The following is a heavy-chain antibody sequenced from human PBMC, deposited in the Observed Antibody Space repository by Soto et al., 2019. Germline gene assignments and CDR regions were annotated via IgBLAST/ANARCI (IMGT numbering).Heavy chain of an antibody. D-gene: IGHD6-19*01. Sequence: PSETLSLTCTVSGGSISSGDYYWSWIRQPPGKGLEWIGYIYYSGSTYYNPSLKSRVTISVDTSKNQFSLKLSSVTAADTAVYYCARGYSSGWSYYYYYCGMDVWGQGTTVTVSS. V-gene: IGHV4-30-4*01. CDR3: ARGYSSGWSYYYYYCGMDV. J-gene: IGHJ6*02. CDR2: IYYSGST. CDR1: GGSISSGDYY.